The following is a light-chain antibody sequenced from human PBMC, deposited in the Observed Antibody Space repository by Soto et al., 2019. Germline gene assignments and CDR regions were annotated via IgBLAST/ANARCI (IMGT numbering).Light chain of an antibody. J-gene: IGLJ2*01. CDR1: SSDVGGYIL. CDR3: PSYVGGYTDPI. Sequence: QSVLTQPASVSGSPGQWITISCTGTSSDVGGYILVSWYQQEPGKAPKLMIYEGSKRPSGVSNRFSGSKSGNSASLTISGLQAEDEADYYCPSYVGGYTDPIFGGGTKLTVL. CDR2: EGS. V-gene: IGLV2-23*01.